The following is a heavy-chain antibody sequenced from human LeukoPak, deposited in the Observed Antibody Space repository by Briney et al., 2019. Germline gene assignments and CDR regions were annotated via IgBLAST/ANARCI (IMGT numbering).Heavy chain of an antibody. CDR3: ARDQYYDSSGYRYFDY. Sequence: SETLSLTCTVSGGSISSYYWSWIRQPAGKGLEWIGRIHASGNTNYNPSLKSRITMSVHTSKNQFSLKLSSVTAADTAVYYCARDQYYDSSGYRYFDYWGQGTLVTVS. J-gene: IGHJ4*02. D-gene: IGHD3-22*01. V-gene: IGHV4-4*07. CDR1: GGSISSYY. CDR2: IHASGNT.